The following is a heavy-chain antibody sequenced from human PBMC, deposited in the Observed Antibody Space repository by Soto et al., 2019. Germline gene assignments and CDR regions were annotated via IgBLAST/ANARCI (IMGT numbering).Heavy chain of an antibody. CDR3: ARVLWFGDPDYYYGMDV. D-gene: IGHD3-10*01. CDR1: GYTFTSYY. CDR2: INPSGGST. V-gene: IGHV1-46*01. Sequence: ASVKVSCKASGYTFTSYYMHWVRQAPGQGFEWMGIINPSGGSTSYAQKFQGRVTLTRDTSTSSVYMVLSSLRSEDTVVYYCARVLWFGDPDYYYGMDVWGQGTTVTVSS. J-gene: IGHJ6*02.